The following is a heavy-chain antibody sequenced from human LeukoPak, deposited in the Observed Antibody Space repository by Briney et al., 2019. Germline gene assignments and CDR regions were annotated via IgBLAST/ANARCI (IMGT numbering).Heavy chain of an antibody. CDR2: INHSGFI. CDR1: GGSFSGYY. Sequence: SETLSLTCDVYGGSFSGYYWSWTRQPPGKGLEWIGEINHSGFINYNPSLKSRVIISRDTSKIQFSLKLASVTAADTAVYYCARGQRAFDIWGQGTMVTVSS. J-gene: IGHJ3*02. V-gene: IGHV4-34*01. CDR3: ARGQRAFDI.